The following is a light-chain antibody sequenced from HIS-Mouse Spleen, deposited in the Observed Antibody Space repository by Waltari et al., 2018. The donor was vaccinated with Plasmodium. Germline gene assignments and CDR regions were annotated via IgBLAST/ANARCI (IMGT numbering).Light chain of an antibody. CDR3: QQSYSTPPIVCT. J-gene: IGKJ1*01. V-gene: IGKV4-1*01. Sequence: DIVMTQSPDSLAVSLGERATINCKSSQSVLYSSNNKNYLAWYQQKPGQPPKLLIYWASTRESGVPDRFSGSGSGTDFTLTISSLQPEDFATYYCQQSYSTPPIVCTFGQGTKVEIK. CDR2: WAS. CDR1: QSVLYSSNNKNY.